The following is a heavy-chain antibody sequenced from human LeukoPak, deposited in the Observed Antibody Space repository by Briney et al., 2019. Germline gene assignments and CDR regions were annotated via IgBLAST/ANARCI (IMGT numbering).Heavy chain of an antibody. J-gene: IGHJ4*02. V-gene: IGHV3-64D*06. Sequence: MHWVRQAPGKPLEYVSFIHHNGDITTYADSVRGRFTVSRDNSKNTLFLDLTSLRTDDTAVYYCARDMSGTYSFDYWSQGTLVTVSS. CDR2: IHHNGDIT. CDR3: ARDMSGTYSFDY. D-gene: IGHD1-26*01.